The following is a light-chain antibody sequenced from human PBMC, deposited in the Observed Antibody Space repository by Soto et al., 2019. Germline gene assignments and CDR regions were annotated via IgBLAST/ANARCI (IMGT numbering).Light chain of an antibody. CDR2: EVS. V-gene: IGLV2-8*01. CDR1: SRDVGGYTY. Sequence: QSALTQPPSASGSPGQSVTISCTGTSRDVGGYTYVSRYQQHPGQPPKLMIYEVSKRPSGVPDRFSGSKSGNTASLTVSGLQAEDEADYYCSSYAGSNILFGGGTKLTVL. J-gene: IGLJ2*01. CDR3: SSYAGSNIL.